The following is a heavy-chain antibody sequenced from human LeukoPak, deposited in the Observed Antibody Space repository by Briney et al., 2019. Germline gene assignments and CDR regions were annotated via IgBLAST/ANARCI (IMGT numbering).Heavy chain of an antibody. CDR2: IKQDGSQK. CDR1: GFTFSSYW. Sequence: PGGSLSLSCAASGFTFSSYWMSWVRQAPGKGREGVANIKQDGSQKYYVDSVKGRFTIARDTTKNSLYLQMNGLRAEDTAVYYCARGGDSGGSTGYDYWGQGTLVTVSS. J-gene: IGHJ4*02. V-gene: IGHV3-7*01. D-gene: IGHD3-22*01. CDR3: ARGGDSGGSTGYDY.